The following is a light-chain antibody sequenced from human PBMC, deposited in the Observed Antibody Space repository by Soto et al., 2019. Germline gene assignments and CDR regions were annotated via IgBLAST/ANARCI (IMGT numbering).Light chain of an antibody. V-gene: IGKV1-39*01. CDR2: AAS. J-gene: IGKJ5*01. CDR1: QSISSY. Sequence: QSPSSLSASVGDRVTITCRASQSISSYLNWYQQKPGKAPKLLIYAASSLQSGVPSRFSGSGSGTDFTLTISSLQPEDFATYYCQQSYGTPLTFGQGPRLEIK. CDR3: QQSYGTPLT.